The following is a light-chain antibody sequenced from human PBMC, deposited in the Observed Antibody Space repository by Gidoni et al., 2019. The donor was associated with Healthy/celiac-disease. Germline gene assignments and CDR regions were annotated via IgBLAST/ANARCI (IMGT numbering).Light chain of an antibody. CDR2: AAS. Sequence: DIQMTQSPSPLSASVGDRVTITCRASQGISNYLAWYQQKPGKVPKLLIYAASTLQSGVPSRFGGSGSGTDFTLTISSRQPEDVATYYWQKYNSAPLTFGPXTKVDIK. J-gene: IGKJ3*01. V-gene: IGKV1-27*01. CDR1: QGISNY. CDR3: QKYNSAPLT.